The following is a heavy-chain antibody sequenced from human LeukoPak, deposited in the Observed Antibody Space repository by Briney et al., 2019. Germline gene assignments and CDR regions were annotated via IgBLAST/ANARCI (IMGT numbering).Heavy chain of an antibody. D-gene: IGHD3-22*01. Sequence: ASVKVSCKASGYTFTSYYMHWVRQAPGQGLEWMGIINPSGGSTSYAQKLQGRVTMTTDTSTSTAYMELRSLRSDDTAVYYCARDRGRITMIVVGPFDYWGQGTLVTVSS. J-gene: IGHJ4*02. CDR1: GYTFTSYY. CDR3: ARDRGRITMIVVGPFDY. V-gene: IGHV1-46*01. CDR2: INPSGGST.